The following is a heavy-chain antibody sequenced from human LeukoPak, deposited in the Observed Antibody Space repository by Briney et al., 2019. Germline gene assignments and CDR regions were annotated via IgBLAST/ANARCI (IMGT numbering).Heavy chain of an antibody. Sequence: SETLSLTCTVSGGSISSSSYYWGWIRQPLGKGLEWIGSIYYSGSTYYNPSLKSRVTISVDTSKNQFSLKLSSVTAADTAVYYCARQTAYYYGSGSYYNRPYFDYWGQGTLVTVSS. V-gene: IGHV4-39*01. CDR3: ARQTAYYYGSGSYYNRPYFDY. D-gene: IGHD3-10*01. CDR2: IYYSGST. J-gene: IGHJ4*02. CDR1: GGSISSSSYY.